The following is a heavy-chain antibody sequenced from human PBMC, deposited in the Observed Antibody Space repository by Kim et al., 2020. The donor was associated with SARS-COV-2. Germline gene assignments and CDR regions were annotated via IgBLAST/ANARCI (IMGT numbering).Heavy chain of an antibody. CDR2: INHSGST. V-gene: IGHV4-34*01. Sequence: SETLSLTCAVYGGSFSGYYWSWIRQPPGKGLEWIGEINHSGSTNYNPSLKSRVTISVDTSKNQFSLKLSSVTAADTAVYYCARARRGYCSSTSCYAIGASSRVADTTYYFDYWGQGTLVTVSS. J-gene: IGHJ4*02. D-gene: IGHD2-2*01. CDR3: ARARRGYCSSTSCYAIGASSRVADTTYYFDY. CDR1: GGSFSGYY.